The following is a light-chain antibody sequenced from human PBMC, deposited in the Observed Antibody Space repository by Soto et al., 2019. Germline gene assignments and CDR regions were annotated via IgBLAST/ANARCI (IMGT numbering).Light chain of an antibody. CDR2: GAS. Sequence: EIVMTQSPATLSVSPGERATLSCRASQSVSRNLAWYQQKPGQAPRLLIYGASTRATGFPARFSGSGSGTEFTLTISSLQSEDFAVYYCQQYNNWPQTFGQGTKLEIK. V-gene: IGKV3-15*01. CDR3: QQYNNWPQT. J-gene: IGKJ2*01. CDR1: QSVSRN.